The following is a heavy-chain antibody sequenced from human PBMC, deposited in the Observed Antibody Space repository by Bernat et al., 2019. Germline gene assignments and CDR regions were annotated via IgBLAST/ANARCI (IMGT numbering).Heavy chain of an antibody. V-gene: IGHV3-21*01. CDR2: ISSSSSYI. CDR3: ARSIAAAGNGDY. J-gene: IGHJ4*02. CDR1: GFTFSSYS. Sequence: EVQLLESGGGLVQPGGSLRLSCAASGFTFSSYSMNWVRQAPGKGLEWVSSISSSSSYIYYADSVKGRFTISRDNAKNSLYLQMNSLRAEDTAVYYCARSIAAAGNGDYWGQGTLVTVSS. D-gene: IGHD6-13*01.